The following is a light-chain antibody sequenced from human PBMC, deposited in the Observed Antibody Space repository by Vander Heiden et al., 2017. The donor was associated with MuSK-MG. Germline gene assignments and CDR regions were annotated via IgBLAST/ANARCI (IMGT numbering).Light chain of an antibody. Sequence: SVLTQPPSASGTPGPRVTISCSGSSSNIGSNTVNWYQQHPGTAPKLLIYSNNQRPSGVPARFSGSKTGTSASLAISGLQSEDEADYYCAAWDDSLNGYVFGTGTKVTVL. V-gene: IGLV1-44*01. CDR2: SNN. CDR1: SSNIGSNT. J-gene: IGLJ1*01. CDR3: AAWDDSLNGYV.